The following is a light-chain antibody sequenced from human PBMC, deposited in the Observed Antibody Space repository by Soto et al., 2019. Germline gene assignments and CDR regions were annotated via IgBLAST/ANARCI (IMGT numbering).Light chain of an antibody. CDR2: GVT. J-gene: IGLJ1*01. CDR1: HNDIGTYDY. V-gene: IGLV2-14*03. Sequence: QSVLTQHISVSGSPGQSITISCTGNHNDIGTYDYVSWYQQHPGRAPRLLIHGVTTRPSGISGRFSASKSGLTASLTISGLQPEDEADYYCSSFTSNRIYVFGPGTKATVL. CDR3: SSFTSNRIYV.